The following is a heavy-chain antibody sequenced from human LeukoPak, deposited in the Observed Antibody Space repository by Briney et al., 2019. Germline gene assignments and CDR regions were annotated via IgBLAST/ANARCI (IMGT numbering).Heavy chain of an antibody. Sequence: PGGSLRLSCAASGFTFSDYYMSWIRQAPGKGLEWVSYISSSGSTIYYADSVKGRFTISRDNAKNSLYLQMNSLGAEDTAVYYCARAGAHGYCSSTSCSYYYYYGMDVWGQGTTVTVSS. CDR3: ARAGAHGYCSSTSCSYYYYYGMDV. J-gene: IGHJ6*02. V-gene: IGHV3-11*01. CDR1: GFTFSDYY. CDR2: ISSSGSTI. D-gene: IGHD2-2*01.